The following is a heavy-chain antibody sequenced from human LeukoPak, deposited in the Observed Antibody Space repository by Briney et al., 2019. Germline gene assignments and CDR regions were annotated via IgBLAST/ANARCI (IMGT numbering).Heavy chain of an antibody. Sequence: PSETLSLTCTVSGGSISSSSYYWGWIRQPPGKGLEWIGSIYYSGSTYYNPSLKSRVTISVDTSKNQFSLKLSSVTAADTAVYYCARDSVMTTVPLFDYWGQGTLVTVSS. J-gene: IGHJ4*02. D-gene: IGHD4-11*01. CDR1: GGSISSSSYY. CDR3: ARDSVMTTVPLFDY. CDR2: IYYSGST. V-gene: IGHV4-39*07.